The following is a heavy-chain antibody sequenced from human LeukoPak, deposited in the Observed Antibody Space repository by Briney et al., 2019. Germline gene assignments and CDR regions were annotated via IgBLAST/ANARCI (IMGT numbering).Heavy chain of an antibody. Sequence: SETLSLTCTVSGGSISSGGYYWSWIRQHPGKGLEWIGYIYYSGSTYYNPSLKSRVTISVDTSKNQFSLKLSSVTAADTAVYCCARVGPNYYYMDVWGKGTTVTVSS. D-gene: IGHD3-10*01. V-gene: IGHV4-31*03. CDR2: IYYSGST. J-gene: IGHJ6*03. CDR3: ARVGPNYYYMDV. CDR1: GGSISSGGYY.